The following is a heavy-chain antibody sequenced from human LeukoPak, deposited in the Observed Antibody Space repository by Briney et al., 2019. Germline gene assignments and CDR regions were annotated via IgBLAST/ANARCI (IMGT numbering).Heavy chain of an antibody. J-gene: IGHJ5*02. CDR1: AFTFNTFDNFA. D-gene: IGHD3-22*01. CDR2: ISESGAST. Sequence: GGSLRLSCSVSAFTFNTFDNFAMNWVRQAPGKGLEWVAAISESGASTYYAASVKGRFTISRDNSKYTLYLQMHGLRAGDTAVYYCVSHYYDDSHPDPWGQGTLVAVSS. CDR3: VSHYYDDSHPDP. V-gene: IGHV3-23*01.